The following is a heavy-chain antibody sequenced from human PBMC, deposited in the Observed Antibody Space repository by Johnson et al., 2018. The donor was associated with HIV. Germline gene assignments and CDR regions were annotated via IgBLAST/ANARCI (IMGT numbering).Heavy chain of an antibody. V-gene: IGHV3-30-3*01. Sequence: QVQLVESGGGVVQPGRSLRLSCAASGFTFSSYAMHWVRQAPGKGLQWVAVISYDGSNKYYADSVKGRFTISRDNSKNTLYLQMNGLTSEGTAVYYCSTGWIGDAVDIWGPGTMVTLSS. CDR1: GFTFSSYA. D-gene: IGHD5-12*01. CDR3: STGWIGDAVDI. J-gene: IGHJ3*02. CDR2: ISYDGSNK.